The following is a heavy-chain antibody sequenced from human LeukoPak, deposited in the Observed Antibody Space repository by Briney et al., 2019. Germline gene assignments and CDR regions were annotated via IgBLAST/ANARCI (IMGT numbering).Heavy chain of an antibody. Sequence: PSVTLSLTCTVSGGSISSYYWSWIRQPPGKGLEWIGYIYYSGSTNYNPSLKSRVTISVDTSKNQFSLKLSSVTAADTAVYYCARDSVAGIFDYWGQGTLVTVSS. V-gene: IGHV4-59*01. D-gene: IGHD6-19*01. CDR3: ARDSVAGIFDY. CDR2: IYYSGST. CDR1: GGSISSYY. J-gene: IGHJ4*02.